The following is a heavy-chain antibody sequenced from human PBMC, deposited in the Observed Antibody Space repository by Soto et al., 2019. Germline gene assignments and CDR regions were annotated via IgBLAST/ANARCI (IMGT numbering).Heavy chain of an antibody. CDR1: GGTFSSYA. D-gene: IGHD6-6*01. CDR2: VIPIFGTA. J-gene: IGHJ6*02. Sequence: QVQLVQSGAEVKKPGSSVKVSCKASGGTFSSYAISWVRQAPGQGLEWMGGVIPIFGTANYAQKFQGRATITADKSTSTAYMELSSLRSEDTAVYYCARPEGYSSSSGYYYYGMDVWGQGTTVTVSS. CDR3: ARPEGYSSSSGYYYYGMDV. V-gene: IGHV1-69*06.